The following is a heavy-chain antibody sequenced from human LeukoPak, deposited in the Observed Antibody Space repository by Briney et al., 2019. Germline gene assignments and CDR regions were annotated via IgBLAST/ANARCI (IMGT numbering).Heavy chain of an antibody. CDR3: TRFDGDAFDI. CDR2: IRSKAYGGTT. CDR1: GFTFGDYA. Sequence: GGALRLSCTASGFTFGDYAMSWVRQAPGKGREWVGFIRSKAYGGTTEYAASVKGRFTISRDDSKSIAYLQMNSLKTEDTAVYYCTRFDGDAFDIWGQGTMVTVSS. V-gene: IGHV3-49*04. D-gene: IGHD3-9*01. J-gene: IGHJ3*02.